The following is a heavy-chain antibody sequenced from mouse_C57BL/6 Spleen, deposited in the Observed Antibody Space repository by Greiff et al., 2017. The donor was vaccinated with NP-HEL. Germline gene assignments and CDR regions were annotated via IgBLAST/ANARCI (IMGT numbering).Heavy chain of an antibody. Sequence: QVQLQQSGAELVKPGASVKLSCKASGYTFTSYWMQWVKQRPGQGLEWIGEIDPSDSYTNYNQKFKGKATLTVDTSSSTAYMQLSSLTSEDSAVYYCARRTATKVDYWGQGTTLTVSS. D-gene: IGHD1-2*01. CDR1: GYTFTSYW. CDR2: IDPSDSYT. J-gene: IGHJ2*01. V-gene: IGHV1-50*01. CDR3: ARRTATKVDY.